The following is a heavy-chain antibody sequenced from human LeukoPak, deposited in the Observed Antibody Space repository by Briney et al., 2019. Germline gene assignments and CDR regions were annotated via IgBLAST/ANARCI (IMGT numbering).Heavy chain of an antibody. CDR2: IFTSGST. D-gene: IGHD3-22*01. CDR1: GGSISSGSYY. V-gene: IGHV4-61*02. Sequence: SETLSLTCTVSGGSISSGSYYWSWIRQPAGKGLEWIGRIFTSGSTSYNPSLESRVTISLDTSKNQFSLKLSSVTAADTAVYYCARDPPSYLDSSGYALAYWGQGTLVTVSS. CDR3: ARDPPSYLDSSGYALAY. J-gene: IGHJ4*02.